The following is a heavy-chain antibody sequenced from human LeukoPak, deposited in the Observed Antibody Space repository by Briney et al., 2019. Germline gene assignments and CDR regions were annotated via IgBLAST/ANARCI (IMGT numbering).Heavy chain of an antibody. D-gene: IGHD3-10*02. CDR1: GGSISPYY. Sequence: SETLSLTCTVSGGSISPYYWSWIRQHPGKGLEWLGYIYYSGNTEYKPSLKRRVAMSVDTSKNQFSLRLSSVTAADTAVYYCARSSGSTMFIDYWGQGTLVTVSS. CDR2: IYYSGNT. V-gene: IGHV4-59*01. CDR3: ARSSGSTMFIDY. J-gene: IGHJ4*02.